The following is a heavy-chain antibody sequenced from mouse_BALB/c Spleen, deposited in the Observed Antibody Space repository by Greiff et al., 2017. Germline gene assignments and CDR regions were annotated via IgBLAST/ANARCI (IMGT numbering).Heavy chain of an antibody. J-gene: IGHJ3*01. V-gene: IGHV3-6*02. Sequence: VQLQQSGPGLVKPSQSLSLTCSVTGYPITSGYYWNWIRQFPGNKLEWMGYISYDGSNNYNPSLKNRISITRDTSKNQFFLKLNSVTTEDTATYYCARKDYGNNGGFAYWGQGTLVTVSA. D-gene: IGHD2-1*01. CDR3: ARKDYGNNGGFAY. CDR2: ISYDGSN. CDR1: GYPITSGYY.